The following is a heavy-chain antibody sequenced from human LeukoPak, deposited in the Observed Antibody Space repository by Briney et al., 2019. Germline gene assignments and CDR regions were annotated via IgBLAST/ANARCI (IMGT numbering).Heavy chain of an antibody. CDR1: GGSISSSSYY. V-gene: IGHV4-39*07. CDR2: IYYSGST. Sequence: SETLSLTCTVSGGSISSSSYYWGWIRQPPGKGLEWIGSIYYSGSTYYNPSLKSRVTISVDTSKNQFSLKLSSVTAADTAVYYCAREDVVRGVLGDTLNWFDPWGQGTLVTVSS. CDR3: AREDVVRGVLGDTLNWFDP. D-gene: IGHD3-10*01. J-gene: IGHJ5*02.